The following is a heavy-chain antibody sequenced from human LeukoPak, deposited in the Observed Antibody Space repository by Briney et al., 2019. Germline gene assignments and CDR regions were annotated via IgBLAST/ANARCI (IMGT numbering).Heavy chain of an antibody. Sequence: SETLSLTCTVSGYSINSGYYWGWIRQPPGKGLEWIGSIYHSGSTYYNPSLKSRVTISVDTSKNQFSLKLSSVTAADTAVYYCARVRGGITMVRGVIPSHWGQGTLVTVSS. CDR3: ARVRGGITMVRGVIPSH. V-gene: IGHV4-38-2*02. D-gene: IGHD3-10*01. CDR1: GYSINSGYY. J-gene: IGHJ4*02. CDR2: IYHSGST.